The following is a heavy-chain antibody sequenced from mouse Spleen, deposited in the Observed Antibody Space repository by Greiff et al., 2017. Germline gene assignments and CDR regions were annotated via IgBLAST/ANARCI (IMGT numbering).Heavy chain of an antibody. CDR2: ISYDGSN. CDR1: GYSITSGYY. J-gene: IGHJ3*01. V-gene: IGHV3-6*01. D-gene: IGHD1-1*01. CDR3: ARENYGSSYEGFAY. Sequence: DVKLQESGPGLVKPSQSLSLTCSVTGYSITSGYYWNWIRQFPGNKLEWMGYISYDGSNNYNPSLKNRISITRDTSKNQFFLKLNSVTTEDTATYYCARENYGSSYEGFAYWGQGTLVTVSA.